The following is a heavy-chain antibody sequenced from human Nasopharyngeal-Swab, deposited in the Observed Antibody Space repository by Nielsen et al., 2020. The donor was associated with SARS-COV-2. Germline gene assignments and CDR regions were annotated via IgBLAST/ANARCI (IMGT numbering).Heavy chain of an antibody. Sequence: ASVKVSCKASGYSFSNQAMHWVRQAPGQGLEWMGWIIAGNGNTQYSQKFHDRLTLTSDTTASTAYMDLSSLRSEDTAVYYCVREDGSSGLLDKWGQGTLVTVSS. CDR3: VREDGSSGLLDK. J-gene: IGHJ4*02. V-gene: IGHV1-3*01. CDR1: GYSFSNQA. CDR2: IIAGNGNT. D-gene: IGHD5-12*01.